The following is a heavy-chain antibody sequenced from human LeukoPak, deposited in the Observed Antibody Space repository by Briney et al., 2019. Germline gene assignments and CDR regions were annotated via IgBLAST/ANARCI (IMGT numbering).Heavy chain of an antibody. Sequence: ASVKVSCKASGYTFTSYGISWVRQAPGQGLEWMGWISAYNGNTNYAQKLQGRVTMTTDTSTSTAYMELRSLRSDDTAVYYCARAVGLGYCSSTSCFNTVGYYFDYWGQGTLVTVSS. V-gene: IGHV1-18*01. D-gene: IGHD2-2*01. CDR1: GYTFTSYG. CDR2: ISAYNGNT. CDR3: ARAVGLGYCSSTSCFNTVGYYFDY. J-gene: IGHJ4*02.